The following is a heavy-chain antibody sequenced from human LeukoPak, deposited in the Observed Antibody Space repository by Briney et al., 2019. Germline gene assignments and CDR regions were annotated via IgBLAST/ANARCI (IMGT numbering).Heavy chain of an antibody. V-gene: IGHV4-59*12. Sequence: SETLSLTCTVSGVSISSYYWSWIPQPPGKGLEWIGYIYYSGSTNYNPSLKSRVTISVDTSKNQFSLKLSSVTAADTAVYYCARGPPRWSKRGPAFDIWGQGTMVTVSS. CDR3: ARGPPRWSKRGPAFDI. D-gene: IGHD4-23*01. J-gene: IGHJ3*02. CDR1: GVSISSYY. CDR2: IYYSGST.